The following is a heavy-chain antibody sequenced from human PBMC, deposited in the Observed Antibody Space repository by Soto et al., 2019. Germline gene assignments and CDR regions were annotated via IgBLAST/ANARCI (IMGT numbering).Heavy chain of an antibody. Sequence: SETLSLTCTVSDDSFRGADYYWSWIRQPLGKGPEWIGYTYYNGDTKYNPALKSRVTMSVDTSKNQFSLRLSSVTAADTAVYFCARGPGCIDGWRTFDFWGRGILVTVSS. CDR2: TYYNGDT. V-gene: IGHV4-61*08. CDR1: DDSFRGADYY. D-gene: IGHD6-19*01. CDR3: ARGPGCIDGWRTFDF. J-gene: IGHJ4*02.